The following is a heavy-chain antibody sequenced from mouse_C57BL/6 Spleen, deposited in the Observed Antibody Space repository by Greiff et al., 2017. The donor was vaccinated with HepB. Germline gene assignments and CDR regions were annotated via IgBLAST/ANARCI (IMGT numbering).Heavy chain of an antibody. J-gene: IGHJ2*01. CDR2: IDPENGDT. CDR1: GFNIKDDY. V-gene: IGHV14-4*01. CDR3: THGDYYGSSPLDY. Sequence: DVKLQESGAELVRPGASVKLSCTASGFNIKDDYMHWVKQRPEQGLEWIGWIDPENGDTEYASKFQGKATITADTSSNTAYLQLSSLTSEDTAVYYCTHGDYYGSSPLDYWGQGTTLTVSS. D-gene: IGHD1-1*01.